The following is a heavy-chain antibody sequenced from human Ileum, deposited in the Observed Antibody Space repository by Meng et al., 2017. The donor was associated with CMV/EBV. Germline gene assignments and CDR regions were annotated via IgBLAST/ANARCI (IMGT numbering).Heavy chain of an antibody. V-gene: IGHV3-15*01. D-gene: IGHD2-2*01. CDR2: IKSKTDGGTT. CDR3: TTGYCSSTSCPG. J-gene: IGHJ4*02. CDR1: GFTFSNAW. Sequence: SGFTFSNAWMSWVRQAPGKGLEWVGRIKSKTDGGTTDYAAPVKGRFTISRDDSKNTLYLQMNSLKTEDTAVYYCTTGYCSSTSCPGWGQGTLVTVSS.